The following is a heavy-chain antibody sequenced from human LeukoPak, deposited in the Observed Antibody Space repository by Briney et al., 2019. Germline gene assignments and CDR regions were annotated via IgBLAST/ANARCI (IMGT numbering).Heavy chain of an antibody. CDR3: ARQPTTVTTFAFDI. Sequence: SDTLSLTCTVSGDPISTNYWRGIRQTPGRALECIGYIYYSGSNNYNPSLRSRVTISIDTSKNQFSLRLTSVTAADTAVYYCARQPTTVTTFAFDIWGQGTMVTVSS. CDR1: GDPISTNY. V-gene: IGHV4-59*08. J-gene: IGHJ3*02. CDR2: IYYSGSN. D-gene: IGHD4-17*01.